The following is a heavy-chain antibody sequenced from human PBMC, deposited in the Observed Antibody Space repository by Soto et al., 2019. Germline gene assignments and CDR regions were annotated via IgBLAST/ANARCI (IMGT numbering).Heavy chain of an antibody. Sequence: QVQLVESGGGVVQPGRSLRLSCAASGFTFSSYGMHWVRQAPGKGLEWVAVISYDGSNKYYADSVKGRFTISRDNSKNTLYLQMNSLRAEDTAVYYCAKDQRWLQIYGVDVWGQGTTVTVSS. V-gene: IGHV3-30*18. D-gene: IGHD5-12*01. CDR2: ISYDGSNK. J-gene: IGHJ6*02. CDR3: AKDQRWLQIYGVDV. CDR1: GFTFSSYG.